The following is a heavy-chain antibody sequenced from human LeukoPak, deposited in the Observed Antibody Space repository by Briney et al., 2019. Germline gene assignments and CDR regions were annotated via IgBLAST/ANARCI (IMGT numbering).Heavy chain of an antibody. V-gene: IGHV1-2*02. Sequence: GASVKVSCRASGYTLTDYYMPWVRQAPGQGLEWMGCIDPDSGGTKSAQRFQGRVTMTRDTSITTVYMELIRLRSDDTAVYYCAREYYDTSGSKYAFDIWGQGTMVTVSS. CDR3: AREYYDTSGSKYAFDI. CDR1: GYTLTDYY. D-gene: IGHD3-22*01. J-gene: IGHJ3*02. CDR2: IDPDSGGT.